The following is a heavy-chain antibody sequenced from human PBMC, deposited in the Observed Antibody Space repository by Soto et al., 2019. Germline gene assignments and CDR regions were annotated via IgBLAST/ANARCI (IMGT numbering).Heavy chain of an antibody. CDR2: ISYDGSNK. D-gene: IGHD2-15*01. CDR1: GFTFSSYA. Sequence: GGSLRLSCAASGFTFSSYAMHWVRQAPGKGLEWVAVISYDGSNKYYADSVKGRFTISRDNSKNTLYLQMNSLRAEDTAVYYCARGRRSGGHLALDYWGQGTLVTVSS. V-gene: IGHV3-30-3*01. CDR3: ARGRRSGGHLALDY. J-gene: IGHJ4*02.